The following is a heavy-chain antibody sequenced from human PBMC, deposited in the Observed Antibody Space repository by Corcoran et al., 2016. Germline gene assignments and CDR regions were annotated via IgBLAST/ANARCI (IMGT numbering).Heavy chain of an antibody. Sequence: QVQLVESGGGVVQPGRSLRLSCAASGFTFSSYGMHWVRQAPGKGLEWVAVISYDGSNKYYADSVKGRFTISRDNSKNTLYLQMNSLRAECTAVYCCAKDMSITMVRGVIPLYGMDVWGQGTTVTVSS. D-gene: IGHD3-10*01. CDR1: GFTFSSYG. J-gene: IGHJ6*02. CDR2: ISYDGSNK. V-gene: IGHV3-30*18. CDR3: AKDMSITMVRGVIPLYGMDV.